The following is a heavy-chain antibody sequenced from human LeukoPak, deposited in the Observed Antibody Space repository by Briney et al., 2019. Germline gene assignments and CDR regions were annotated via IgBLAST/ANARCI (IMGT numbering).Heavy chain of an antibody. CDR3: ARHRYSQWLVNNEGYFDY. CDR1: GGSISVTNYY. CDR2: TSYTGST. J-gene: IGHJ4*02. Sequence: SETLSLNCTVSGGSISVTNYYWSWIRQPPGKGLEWIGHTSYTGSTNYNPSLKSRVTISLDTSENQFSLKLSSVTAADTAVYYCARHRYSQWLVNNEGYFDYWGQGTLVTVSS. V-gene: IGHV4-59*08. D-gene: IGHD6-19*01.